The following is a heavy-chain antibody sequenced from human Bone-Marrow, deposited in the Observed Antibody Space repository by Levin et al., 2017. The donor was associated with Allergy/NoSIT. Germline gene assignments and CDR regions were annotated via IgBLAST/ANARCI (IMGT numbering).Heavy chain of an antibody. J-gene: IGHJ6*03. Sequence: ASVKVSCKASGYTFTGYYMHWVRQAPGQGLEWMGWINPNSGGTNYAQKFQGRVTMTRDTSISTAYMELSRLRSDDTAVYYCARVCYYGSGSYYNPGHYMDVWGKGTTVTVSS. CDR3: ARVCYYGSGSYYNPGHYMDV. V-gene: IGHV1-2*02. CDR1: GYTFTGYY. CDR2: INPNSGGT. D-gene: IGHD3-10*01.